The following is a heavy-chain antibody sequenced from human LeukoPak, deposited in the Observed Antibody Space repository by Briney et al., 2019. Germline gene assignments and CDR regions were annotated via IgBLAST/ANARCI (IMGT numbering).Heavy chain of an antibody. CDR1: GGTFSSYA. D-gene: IGHD6-13*01. CDR3: ASGGYSSSWDLDY. V-gene: IGHV1-69*13. CDR2: IIPIFGTA. Sequence: SVKVSCKASGGTFSSYAISWVRQAPGQGLEWMGGIIPIFGTANYAQKFRGRVTITADESTSTAYMELSSLRSEDTAVYYCASGGYSSSWDLDYWGQGTLVTVSS. J-gene: IGHJ4*02.